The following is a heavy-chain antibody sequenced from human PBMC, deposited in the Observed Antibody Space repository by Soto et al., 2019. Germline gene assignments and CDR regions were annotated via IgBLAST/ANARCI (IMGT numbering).Heavy chain of an antibody. CDR1: GFTFSSYW. V-gene: IGHV3-7*05. Sequence: GGSLRLSCAASGFTFSSYWMSWVRQAPGKGLEWVANIKQDGSEKYYVDSVKGRFTISRDNAKNSLYLQMNSLRAEDTAVYYCASLPGFLRYFDWGESDFDYWGQGTLVTVSS. J-gene: IGHJ4*02. D-gene: IGHD3-9*01. CDR3: ASLPGFLRYFDWGESDFDY. CDR2: IKQDGSEK.